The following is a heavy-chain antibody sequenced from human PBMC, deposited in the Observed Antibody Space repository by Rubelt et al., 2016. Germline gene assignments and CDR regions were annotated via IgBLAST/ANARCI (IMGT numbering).Heavy chain of an antibody. CDR3: ASDADYYDSSGYYPY. Sequence: QVQLVQSGAEVKKPGASVKVSCKASGYTFTSYGISWVRQAPGQGLEWMGWISASNGNTNYAQKLQGRVTMTPDTSTSTAYMELRSLRSDDTAVYYCASDADYYDSSGYYPYWGQGTLVTVSS. CDR2: ISASNGNT. CDR1: GYTFTSYG. D-gene: IGHD3-22*01. J-gene: IGHJ4*02. V-gene: IGHV1-18*01.